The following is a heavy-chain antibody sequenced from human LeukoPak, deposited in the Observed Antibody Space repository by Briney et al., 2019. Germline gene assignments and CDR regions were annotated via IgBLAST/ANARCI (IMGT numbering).Heavy chain of an antibody. CDR1: GFTFNTYG. Sequence: GGSLRLSCAATGFTFNTYGMHWVRQAPGKGLEWVAFIRYDGTHKYYSDSVRGRFTISRDNSKNTLYLQMNSLISEDTAVYYCANEAFMTETDAFDFWGQGTVVTVSS. J-gene: IGHJ3*01. CDR3: ANEAFMTETDAFDF. D-gene: IGHD2-21*02. V-gene: IGHV3-30*02. CDR2: IRYDGTHK.